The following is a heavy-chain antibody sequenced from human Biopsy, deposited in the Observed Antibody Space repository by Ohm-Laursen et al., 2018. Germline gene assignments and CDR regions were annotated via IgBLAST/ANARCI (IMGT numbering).Heavy chain of an antibody. CDR1: GGSIGSFF. Sequence: TLSLTRTVSGGSIGSFFWRWIRQPPRKGLVWVGYIYYSGSPNYNPSLRSRVTISVDRSKNQFSLELSSVTAADTAVYYCARVGAGAPSIDYFDYWGQGALVTGSS. D-gene: IGHD1-26*01. CDR3: ARVGAGAPSIDYFDY. V-gene: IGHV4-59*01. CDR2: IYYSGSP. J-gene: IGHJ4*01.